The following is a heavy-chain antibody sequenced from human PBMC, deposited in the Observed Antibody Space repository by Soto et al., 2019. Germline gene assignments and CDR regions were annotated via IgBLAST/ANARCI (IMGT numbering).Heavy chain of an antibody. D-gene: IGHD6-19*01. V-gene: IGHV5-51*01. J-gene: IGHJ4*02. Sequence: LGESLKISCKGSGYSFTSYWIGWVRQMPGKGLEWMGIIYPGDSDTRYSPSFQGQVAFSADKSISTAYLQWSGLKASDTAIYYCARRLSTGWFFDFWGQGTLVTVS. CDR1: GYSFTSYW. CDR2: IYPGDSDT. CDR3: ARRLSTGWFFDF.